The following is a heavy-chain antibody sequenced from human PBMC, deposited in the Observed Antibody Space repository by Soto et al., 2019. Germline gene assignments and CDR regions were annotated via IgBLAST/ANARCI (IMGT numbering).Heavy chain of an antibody. CDR3: ATTTGYSYYYYGMGV. Sequence: QVQLVQSGAEVKKPGASVKVSCKASGYHLTSYGISWVRQAPGHGLEWMGWISAYNGDTNYAQKFQGRGTLTTDTSTSTAYMELRSLRSDDTAVYYCATTTGYSYYYYGMGVWGQGTTVTVSS. CDR2: ISAYNGDT. D-gene: IGHD3-9*01. J-gene: IGHJ6*02. V-gene: IGHV1-18*01. CDR1: GYHLTSYG.